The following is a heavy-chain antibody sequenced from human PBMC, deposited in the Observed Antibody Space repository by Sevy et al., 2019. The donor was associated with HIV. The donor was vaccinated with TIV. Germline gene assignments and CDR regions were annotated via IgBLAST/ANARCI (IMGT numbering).Heavy chain of an antibody. D-gene: IGHD5-12*01. CDR2: ISSSSSYI. V-gene: IGHV3-21*01. CDR1: GFTFSSYS. CDR3: ARSPGNSGWFDAFDI. Sequence: GGSLRLSCAASGFTFSSYSMNWVRQAPGKGLEWVSSISSSSSYIYYADSVKGRFTISRDNAKKSLYLQVNSLGAEDTAVYYCARSPGNSGWFDAFDIWGQGTMVTVSS. J-gene: IGHJ3*02.